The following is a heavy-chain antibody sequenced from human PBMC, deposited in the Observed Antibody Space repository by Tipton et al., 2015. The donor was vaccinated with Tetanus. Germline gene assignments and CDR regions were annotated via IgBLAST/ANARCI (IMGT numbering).Heavy chain of an antibody. CDR2: ITGGGDST. CDR1: GFTFSSYG. J-gene: IGHJ4*02. CDR3: AITGGQAYTVFHLGS. V-gene: IGHV3-23*01. D-gene: IGHD1-20*01. Sequence: SLRLSCAASGFTFSSYGMTWVRQAPGKGPEWVSLITGGGDSTYYADSGKGRFTVSRDNSKNTLDLQMNSLTADDPAVYYCAITGGQAYTVFHLGSWGQGTQGTGSS.